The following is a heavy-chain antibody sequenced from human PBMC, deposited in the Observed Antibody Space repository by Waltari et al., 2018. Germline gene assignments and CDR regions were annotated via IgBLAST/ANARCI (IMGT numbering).Heavy chain of an antibody. D-gene: IGHD2-15*01. CDR2: SHHSGGT. J-gene: IGHJ6*02. V-gene: IGHV4-31*03. CDR1: GGSISRGSYY. CDR3: ARVGYCSGGRCNSDIPDYYYYGMDV. Sequence: QVQLQESGPGLVRPSQTLSLTCTVSGGSISRGSYYWSWIRQHPGKGLEWIGYSHHSGGTLDNPSLESRVSIGVDTSKNQFSLKVSSVTAADTAVYYCARVGYCSGGRCNSDIPDYYYYGMDVWGQGTTVTVSS.